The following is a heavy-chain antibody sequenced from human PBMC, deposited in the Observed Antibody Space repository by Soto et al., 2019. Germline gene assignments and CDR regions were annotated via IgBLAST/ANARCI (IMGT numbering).Heavy chain of an antibody. CDR3: AKNGELWNYPEVWFDP. D-gene: IGHD1-7*01. J-gene: IGHJ5*02. CDR2: ISSRGTST. V-gene: IGHV3-23*01. Sequence: SLRLSCAASGFTFSSYAMSWVRQAPGEGLEWVSTISSRGTSTNYADSVKGRFTISRDNSKNTLSLQMNSLRAEDTAVYFCAKNGELWNYPEVWFDPWGQGTLVTVSS. CDR1: GFTFSSYA.